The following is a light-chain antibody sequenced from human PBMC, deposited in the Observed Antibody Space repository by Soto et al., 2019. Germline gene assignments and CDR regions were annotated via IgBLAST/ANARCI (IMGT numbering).Light chain of an antibody. Sequence: QSVLTQPPSASGSPGQSVTISCTGTSSDVGGYNYVSWYQQHPGKAPKLMIYEVSKRPSGVPDRFSGSKSGNTASLTVSGLQAEDEADYYCSSFTSTNTHVFGSGTKV. J-gene: IGLJ1*01. CDR1: SSDVGGYNY. V-gene: IGLV2-8*01. CDR2: EVS. CDR3: SSFTSTNTHV.